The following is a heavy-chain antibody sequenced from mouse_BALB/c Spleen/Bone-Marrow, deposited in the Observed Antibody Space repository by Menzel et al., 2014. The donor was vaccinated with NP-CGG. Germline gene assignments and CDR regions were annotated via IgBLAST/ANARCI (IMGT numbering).Heavy chain of an antibody. CDR2: IFPGTGTT. CDR3: ASRDSSGYVPDY. CDR1: GYTFTSYW. J-gene: IGHJ2*01. V-gene: IGHV1S132*01. Sequence: VQVVESGAELVKPGASVKLSCKTSGYTFTSYWIHWVKQRPGQGLGWIGEIFPGTGTTYYNEKFKGKATLTIDTSSSTAYMQLSSLTSEDSAVYFCASRDSSGYVPDYWGQGTTLTVSS. D-gene: IGHD3-2*01.